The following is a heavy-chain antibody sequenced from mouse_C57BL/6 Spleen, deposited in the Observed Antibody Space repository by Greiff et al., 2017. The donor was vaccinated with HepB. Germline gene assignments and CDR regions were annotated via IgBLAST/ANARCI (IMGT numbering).Heavy chain of an antibody. CDR1: GYTFTDYY. V-gene: IGHV1-76*01. CDR3: ARYSSGYYARDY. D-gene: IGHD3-2*02. Sequence: VQLQQSGAELVRPGASVKLSCKASGYTFTDYYINWVKQRPGQGLEWIAKIYPGSGNTYYNEKFKGKATLTVEKSSSTAYMQHSSLTSEDSAVYFCARYSSGYYARDYWGQGTSNSVSS. J-gene: IGHJ4*01. CDR2: IYPGSGNT.